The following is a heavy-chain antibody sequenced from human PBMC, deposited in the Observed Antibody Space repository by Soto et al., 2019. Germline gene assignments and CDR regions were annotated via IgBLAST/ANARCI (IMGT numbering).Heavy chain of an antibody. V-gene: IGHV1-46*01. CDR1: GYTFTSYY. J-gene: IGHJ6*02. Sequence: ASVKVSCKASGYTFTSYYMHWLRQAPGQGLGWVGFFNPASTGTTHAQKFQGRVTMTKDTSASTAYLELSSLSSEDTAIYYCARETGYGGSCTFGMDVWGQGTTVTVSS. CDR2: FNPASTGT. CDR3: ARETGYGGSCTFGMDV. D-gene: IGHD2-15*01.